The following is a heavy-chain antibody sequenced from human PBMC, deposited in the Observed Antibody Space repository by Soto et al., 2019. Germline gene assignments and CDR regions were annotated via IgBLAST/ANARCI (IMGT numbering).Heavy chain of an antibody. J-gene: IGHJ4*02. V-gene: IGHV3-23*01. D-gene: IGHD3-3*01. CDR2: ISGSGGGT. CDR1: GFMFSSYA. Sequence: EVQLLESGGGLVQPGGSLRLSCAASGFMFSSYAMSWVRQAPGKGLEWVADISGSGGGTYYADSVKGRFTISRDNSKNKLYLQMNNLRAEDTAVYYCAKQRFFGVLIRNYFDYWGQGTLVTV. CDR3: AKQRFFGVLIRNYFDY.